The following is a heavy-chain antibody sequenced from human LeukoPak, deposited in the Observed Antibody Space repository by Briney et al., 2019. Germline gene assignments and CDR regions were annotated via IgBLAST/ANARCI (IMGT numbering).Heavy chain of an antibody. Sequence: SETLSLTCTVSGGSISNCYWSWIRQPAGKGLEWIGRIYSDGRTNYDLSLSSRRAMSVDTSKNQFSLKLSSVTAADTAVYYCARDLSSRGVISLDYWGQGTLVTVSS. V-gene: IGHV4-4*07. CDR1: GGSISNCY. J-gene: IGHJ4*02. CDR2: IYSDGRT. D-gene: IGHD3-10*01. CDR3: ARDLSSRGVISLDY.